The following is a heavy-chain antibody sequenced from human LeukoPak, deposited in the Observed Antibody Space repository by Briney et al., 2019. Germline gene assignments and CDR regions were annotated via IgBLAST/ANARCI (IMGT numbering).Heavy chain of an antibody. V-gene: IGHV4-59*01. Sequence: SETLSLTCTVSGDSINSYYWSWLRQPPGKGLEWIGYIYYSGSTNYNPSLKSRVTMSVDTSKNQFSMSLSSVTAADTAVYYCARGTTVITYFDLWGRGTLVTVSS. CDR2: IYYSGST. D-gene: IGHD4-23*01. J-gene: IGHJ2*01. CDR1: GDSINSYY. CDR3: ARGTTVITYFDL.